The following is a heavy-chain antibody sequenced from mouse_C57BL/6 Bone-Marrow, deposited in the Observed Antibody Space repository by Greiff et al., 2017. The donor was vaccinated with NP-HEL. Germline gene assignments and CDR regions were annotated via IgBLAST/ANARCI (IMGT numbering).Heavy chain of an antibody. CDR2: IYPGSGST. D-gene: IGHD1-1*01. J-gene: IGHJ3*01. Sequence: QVQLKQPGAELVKPGASVKMSCKASGYTFTSYWITWVKQRPGQGLEWIGDIYPGSGSTNYNEKFKSKATLTVDTSSSTAYMQLSSLTSEDSAVYYCARDGYYGSSSFAYWGQGTLVTVSA. CDR3: ARDGYYGSSSFAY. V-gene: IGHV1-55*01. CDR1: GYTFTSYW.